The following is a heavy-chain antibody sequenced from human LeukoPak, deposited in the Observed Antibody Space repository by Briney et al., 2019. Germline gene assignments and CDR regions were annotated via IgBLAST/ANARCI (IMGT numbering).Heavy chain of an antibody. CDR2: INEDGSTT. CDR1: GFPFSSNW. D-gene: IGHD1-26*01. CDR3: VRDLGGRSGH. J-gene: IGHJ4*02. Sequence: PGGSLRLSCAASGFPFSSNWMHWVRQAPGKGLVWVSRINEDGSTTNYADSVKGRSTIFRDNAKNTLYLQMNSLRAEDTAVYYCVRDLGGRSGHWGQGTLVTVSS. V-gene: IGHV3-74*01.